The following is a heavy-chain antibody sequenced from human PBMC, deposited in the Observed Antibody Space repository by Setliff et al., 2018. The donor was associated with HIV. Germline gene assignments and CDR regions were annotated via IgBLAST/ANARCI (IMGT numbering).Heavy chain of an antibody. Sequence: SVKVSCKASGGTFSSYAISWVRQAPGQGLEWMGGIIPIFGTANYAQKFQGRVTITADESTSTAYMELSSLRSEDTAVYYCAREMAATAHPDDPYFQHWGQGTLVTV. J-gene: IGHJ1*01. D-gene: IGHD6-13*01. CDR1: GGTFSSYA. CDR2: IIPIFGTA. V-gene: IGHV1-69*13. CDR3: AREMAATAHPDDPYFQH.